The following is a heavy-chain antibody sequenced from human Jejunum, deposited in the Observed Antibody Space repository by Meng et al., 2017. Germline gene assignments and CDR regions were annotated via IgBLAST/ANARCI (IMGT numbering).Heavy chain of an antibody. Sequence: VHLQHVGAVLLKPSDALSLTCTVFSGSFTGYFWRWLRQSPGKGLEWIGEIHQTGSTNYSPSLQSRVTISIDTSKNEFSLELRSVTAADTAVYYCARYLWSRGLFDSWGQGTLVTVSS. D-gene: IGHD2-21*01. CDR2: IHQTGST. V-gene: IGHV4-34*01. CDR3: ARYLWSRGLFDS. CDR1: SGSFTGYF. J-gene: IGHJ5*01.